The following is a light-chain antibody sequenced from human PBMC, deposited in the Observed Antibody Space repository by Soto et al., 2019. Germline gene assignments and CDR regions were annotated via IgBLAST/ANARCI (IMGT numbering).Light chain of an antibody. CDR2: AAS. CDR3: QKYNSAPFT. V-gene: IGKV1-27*01. J-gene: IGKJ3*01. Sequence: DIQMTQSPSSLSASVGDRVTITCRASQAISNYLAWYQQKPGKVPKLLIYAASTLQSGGPYRFSGRGSGTDFTLTISSLQSQDVATYYCQKYNSAPFTVGPGTK. CDR1: QAISNY.